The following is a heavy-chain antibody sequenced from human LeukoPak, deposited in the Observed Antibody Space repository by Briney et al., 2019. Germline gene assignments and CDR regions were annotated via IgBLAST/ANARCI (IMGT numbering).Heavy chain of an antibody. V-gene: IGHV3-7*01. D-gene: IGHD3-10*01. Sequence: GGSLRLSCAASGFTFSSYWMSWVRQAPGKGLEWVANIKQDGSEEYYVDSVKGRFTISRDNAKNSLYLQMNSLRAEDTAVYYCARDKWFGELVFDYWGQGTLVTVSS. CDR3: ARDKWFGELVFDY. J-gene: IGHJ4*02. CDR2: IKQDGSEE. CDR1: GFTFSSYW.